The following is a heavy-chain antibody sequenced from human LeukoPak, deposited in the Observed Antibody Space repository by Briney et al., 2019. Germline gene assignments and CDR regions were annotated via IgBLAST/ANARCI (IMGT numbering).Heavy chain of an antibody. J-gene: IGHJ4*02. CDR3: ARLDGVIIGFHY. CDR1: GGSISSGGYY. Sequence: PSETLSLTCTVSGGSISSGGYYWSWIRQHPGKGLEWIGYIYYSGSTYYNPSLKSRVTISVDTSKNQFSLKLSSVTAADTAVYYCARLDGVIIGFHYWGQGTLVTVSS. D-gene: IGHD3-3*01. CDR2: IYYSGST. V-gene: IGHV4-31*03.